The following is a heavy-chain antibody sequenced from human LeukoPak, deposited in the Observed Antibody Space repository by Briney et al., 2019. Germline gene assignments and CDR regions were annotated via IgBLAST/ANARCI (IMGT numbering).Heavy chain of an antibody. J-gene: IGHJ6*03. CDR3: ARQAASLGGYCSGGSCYSYYMDV. CDR1: GGSISRYY. V-gene: IGHV4-59*01. Sequence: PSETLSLTCTVSGGSISRYYWSWIRQPPGKGLEWIGYIYYSGSTNYNPSLKSRVTISVDTSKNQFSLKLSSVTAADTAVYYCARQAASLGGYCSGGSCYSYYMDVWGKGTTVTVSS. CDR2: IYYSGST. D-gene: IGHD2-15*01.